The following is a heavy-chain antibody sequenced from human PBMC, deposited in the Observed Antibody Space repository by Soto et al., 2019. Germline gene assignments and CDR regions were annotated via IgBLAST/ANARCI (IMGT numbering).Heavy chain of an antibody. CDR2: ISGSGGRT. V-gene: IGHV3-23*01. CDR3: AKDLYYGSGSYFLSDDAFDI. CDR1: AFTFSSNA. Sequence: GGSLRLSCAASAFTFSSNAMSWARQAPGKGLEWVSVISGSGGRTYYADSVKGRFTIARDNSKSTLYLQMNSLRAEDTAVYFCAKDLYYGSGSYFLSDDAFDIWGQETMVTVSS. D-gene: IGHD3-10*01. J-gene: IGHJ3*02.